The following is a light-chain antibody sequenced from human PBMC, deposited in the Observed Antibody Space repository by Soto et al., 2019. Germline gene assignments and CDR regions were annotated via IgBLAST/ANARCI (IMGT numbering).Light chain of an antibody. V-gene: IGKV3-20*01. CDR3: QQYGSSPLT. CDR2: GAS. J-gene: IGKJ4*01. CDR1: QSVSSSY. Sequence: EIVLTQSPGTLSLSRGERATLSCRASQSVSSSYLAWYQQKPGQAPRLLIYGASSRATGIPDRFSGSGSGTGFTLTISRLEPEDFAGYYCQQYGSSPLTFGGGTKVDIK.